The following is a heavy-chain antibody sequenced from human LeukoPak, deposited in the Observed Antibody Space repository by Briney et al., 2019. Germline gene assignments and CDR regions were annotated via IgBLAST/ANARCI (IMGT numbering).Heavy chain of an antibody. Sequence: PGGSLRLSCAASGFTFSSYWMSWVRQAPGKGLEWVANIKQDGSEKYYVDSVKGRFTISRDNAKNSLYLQINSLRAEDTAVYYCAREGLIPRRGMAYYFDYWGQGTLVTVSS. D-gene: IGHD1-14*01. CDR3: AREGLIPRRGMAYYFDY. CDR1: GFTFSSYW. CDR2: IKQDGSEK. V-gene: IGHV3-7*01. J-gene: IGHJ4*02.